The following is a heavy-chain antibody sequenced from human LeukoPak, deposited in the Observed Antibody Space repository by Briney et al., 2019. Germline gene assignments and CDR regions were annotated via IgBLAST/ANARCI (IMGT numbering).Heavy chain of an antibody. CDR2: ITNSGNSK. CDR3: ARAVGYCSSTSCYGHFDY. CDR1: EFTFSSYS. Sequence: PGGSLRLSCAASEFTFSSYSMNWVRQAPGKGLEWVSYITNSGNSKSYADSVKGRFTISRDNTKNSLYLQMNSLRAEDTAVYYCARAVGYCSSTSCYGHFDYWGQGTLVTVSS. V-gene: IGHV3-48*01. D-gene: IGHD2-2*01. J-gene: IGHJ4*02.